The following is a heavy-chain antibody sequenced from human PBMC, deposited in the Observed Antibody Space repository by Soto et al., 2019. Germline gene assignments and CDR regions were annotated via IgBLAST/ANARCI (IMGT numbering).Heavy chain of an antibody. D-gene: IGHD4-17*01. J-gene: IGHJ4*02. Sequence: SETLSLTCTVSGDSISTSNYYWGWIRQPPGEGLEWIGHIFYSGGTYYNPSLKSRVTISVDTSKNQFSLKLSSITAADTAVYFCARRGGGDYLFDSWGQGMLVTVS. CDR3: ARRGGGDYLFDS. CDR2: IFYSGGT. CDR1: GDSISTSNYY. V-gene: IGHV4-39*01.